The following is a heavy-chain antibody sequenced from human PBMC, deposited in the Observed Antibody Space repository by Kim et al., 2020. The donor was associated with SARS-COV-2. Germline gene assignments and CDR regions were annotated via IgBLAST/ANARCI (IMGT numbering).Heavy chain of an antibody. V-gene: IGHV4-39*01. D-gene: IGHD6-19*01. CDR3: AGPGGVAVAGTPYYFDY. CDR1: GGSISSSSYY. CDR2: IYYSGST. Sequence: SETLSLTCTVSGGSISSSSYYWGWIRQPPGKGLEWIWSIYYSGSTYYNPSLKSRVTISVDTSKNQFSLKLSSVTAADTAVYYCAGPGGVAVAGTPYYFDYWGQGTLVTVSS. J-gene: IGHJ4*02.